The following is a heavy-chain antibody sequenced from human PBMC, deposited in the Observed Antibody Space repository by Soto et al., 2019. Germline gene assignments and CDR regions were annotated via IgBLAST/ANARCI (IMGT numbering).Heavy chain of an antibody. J-gene: IGHJ4*02. Sequence: PSQTLSLTCAISGDSVAANSAAWNWIRPSPSRGLEWLGRTYYRSRWYNDYAVSVKSRITVTPDTSKNQLSLHLNSVTPEATAVYYCAREFLYYLRPPSSLDYRCQAPFVSVFS. CDR3: AREFLYYLRPPSSLDY. D-gene: IGHD3-16*01. V-gene: IGHV6-1*01. CDR2: TYYRSRWYN. CDR1: GDSVAANSAA.